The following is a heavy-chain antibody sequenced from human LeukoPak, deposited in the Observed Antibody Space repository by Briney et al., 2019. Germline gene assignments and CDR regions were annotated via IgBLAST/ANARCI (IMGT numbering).Heavy chain of an antibody. V-gene: IGHV4-61*02. D-gene: IGHD1-1*01. J-gene: IGHJ4*02. Sequence: SQTLSLTCSVSGDSISSGTHYWSWIRQPAGKELEWLGRIYTSGNSDYNPSIESRLSFSVDTPKNQFSRKLTSVTAADTAIYYCTRTGRTWMFDYWGQGTLATVSS. CDR1: GDSISSGTHY. CDR2: IYTSGNS. CDR3: TRTGRTWMFDY.